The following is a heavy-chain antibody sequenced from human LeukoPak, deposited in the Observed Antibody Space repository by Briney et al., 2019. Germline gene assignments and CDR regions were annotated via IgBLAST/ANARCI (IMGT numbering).Heavy chain of an antibody. CDR1: GFTFSSYA. D-gene: IGHD3-9*01. CDR2: ISSSSSYI. V-gene: IGHV3-21*01. J-gene: IGHJ4*02. Sequence: GGSLRLSCAASGFTFSSYAMSWVRQAPGKGLEWVSSISSSSSYIYYADSVKGRFTISRDNAKNSLYLQMNSLRAEDTAVYYCASAMTGPYYFDYWGQGTLVTVSS. CDR3: ASAMTGPYYFDY.